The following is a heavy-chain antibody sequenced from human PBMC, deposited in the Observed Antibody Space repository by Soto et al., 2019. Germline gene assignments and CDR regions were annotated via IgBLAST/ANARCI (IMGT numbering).Heavy chain of an antibody. D-gene: IGHD1-26*01. CDR2: IDNAGSSA. J-gene: IGHJ6*02. CDR1: GFTFSIYW. CDR3: TRVGGSVSGMDV. V-gene: IGHV3-74*01. Sequence: AASGFTFSIYWMHWVRQAPGKGPVWVSRIDNAGSSARYADSVKGRFTISRDNAKNTVYLQMNSLRAEDTAVYYCTRVGGSVSGMDVWGQGTTVTVSS.